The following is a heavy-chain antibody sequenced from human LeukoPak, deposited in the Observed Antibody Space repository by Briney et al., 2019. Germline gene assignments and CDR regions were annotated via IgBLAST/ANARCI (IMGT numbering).Heavy chain of an antibody. CDR2: MNPNSGNT. Sequence: ASVKVSCKASGYTFTGYYMHWVRQATGQGLEWMGWMNPNSGNTGYAQKFQGRVTITRNTSISTAYMELSSLRSEDTAVYYCARRGYSSSWYSLGGWGQGTLVTVSS. V-gene: IGHV1-8*03. J-gene: IGHJ4*02. D-gene: IGHD6-13*01. CDR1: GYTFTGYY. CDR3: ARRGYSSSWYSLGG.